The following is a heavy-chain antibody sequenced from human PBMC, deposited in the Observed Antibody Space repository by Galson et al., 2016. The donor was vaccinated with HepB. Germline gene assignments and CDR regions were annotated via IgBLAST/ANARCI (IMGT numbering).Heavy chain of an antibody. Sequence: SLRLSCAVSGFTVGSNYMNWVRQAPGKGLEWVSVLYSGGTTYYADSVKGRFTISRDNSKNTLYLQMNSLRIEDTAVYYCAREGLGGLWSHYFDYWGQGTLVTVSS. D-gene: IGHD3-16*01. CDR2: LYSGGTT. CDR1: GFTVGSNY. J-gene: IGHJ4*02. V-gene: IGHV3-53*01. CDR3: AREGLGGLWSHYFDY.